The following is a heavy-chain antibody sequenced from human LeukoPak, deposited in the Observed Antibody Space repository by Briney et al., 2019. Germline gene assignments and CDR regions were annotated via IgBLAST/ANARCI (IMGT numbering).Heavy chain of an antibody. CDR3: ARDLGYSYGYVYYYGMDV. Sequence: ASVKVSCKASGYTFTSYDINWVRQATGQGLEWMGWMNPNSGNTGYAQKFQGRVTMTRNTSISTAYMELSSLRSEDTAVYYCARDLGYSYGYVYYYGMDVWGQGTTVTVSS. CDR2: MNPNSGNT. V-gene: IGHV1-8*01. CDR1: GYTFTSYD. J-gene: IGHJ6*02. D-gene: IGHD5-18*01.